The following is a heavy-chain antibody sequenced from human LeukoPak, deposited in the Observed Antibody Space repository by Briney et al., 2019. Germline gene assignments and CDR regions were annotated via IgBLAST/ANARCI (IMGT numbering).Heavy chain of an antibody. CDR3: ARDWGD. CDR2: ISPGGYT. Sequence: SQTLSLTCTVSGGSISGSNYYWGWTRQPAGKGLEWIGRISPGGYTNYNPSLKSRLTISIDTSKNQFSLKLTSVTATDTAVYYCARDWGDWGRGTLVTVSS. V-gene: IGHV4-61*02. D-gene: IGHD3-16*01. CDR1: GGSISGSNYY. J-gene: IGHJ4*02.